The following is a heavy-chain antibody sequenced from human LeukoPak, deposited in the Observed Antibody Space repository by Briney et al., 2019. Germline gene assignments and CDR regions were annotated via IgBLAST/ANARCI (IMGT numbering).Heavy chain of an antibody. Sequence: SETLSLTCAVSGGSFSDYQWNWIRQSPGKGLEWIGEMDYSGSSYYNPSLKSRVTIFVDTSKNEFSLNLTSVTAADTAVYFCARRRVYVFDYWGQGLLVTVSS. D-gene: IGHD3-10*02. J-gene: IGHJ4*02. CDR3: ARRRVYVFDY. CDR1: GGSFSDYQ. CDR2: MDYSGSS. V-gene: IGHV4-34*01.